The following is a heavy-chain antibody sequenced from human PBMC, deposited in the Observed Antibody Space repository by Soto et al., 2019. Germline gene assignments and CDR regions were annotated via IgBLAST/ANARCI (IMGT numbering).Heavy chain of an antibody. CDR2: FFSDAER. Sequence: KESGPELVKPTETLTLTCSVSGFSLTNGRMGVSWIRQPPGKALEWLAHFFSDAERSYSTSMQSRLNMYKDSSGSQVVLTMTNMAPADTATYFCARMDGDYNYYGLDVWGHGIAVTVSS. D-gene: IGHD4-17*01. CDR1: GFSLTNGRMG. J-gene: IGHJ6*02. CDR3: ARMDGDYNYYGLDV. V-gene: IGHV2-26*01.